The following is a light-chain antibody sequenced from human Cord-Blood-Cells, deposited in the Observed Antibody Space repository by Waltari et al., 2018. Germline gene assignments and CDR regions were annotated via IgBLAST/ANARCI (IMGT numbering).Light chain of an antibody. V-gene: IGKV3-20*01. Sequence: IVLTQSPGTLSLSPGERATLSCRASQSVSSSYLAWYQKKPGQAPRLLIYGASSRATGIPDRFSGSGSGTDFTLTISRLEPEDFAVYYCQQYGSSIFTFGPGTKVDIK. J-gene: IGKJ3*01. CDR2: GAS. CDR3: QQYGSSIFT. CDR1: QSVSSSY.